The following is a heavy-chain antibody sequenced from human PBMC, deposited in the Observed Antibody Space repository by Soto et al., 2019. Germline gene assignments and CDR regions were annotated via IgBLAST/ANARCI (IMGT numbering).Heavy chain of an antibody. V-gene: IGHV1-18*01. CDR1: GYTFTSYG. J-gene: IGHJ4*02. CDR2: ISAYNGNT. CDR3: ARGTTVETGSY. D-gene: IGHD4-17*01. Sequence: QVQLVQSGAEVKKPGASVKVSCKASGYTFTSYGISWVRQAPGQGLEWMGWISAYNGNTIYAQKLQGRVTMTTDTPTSTAYTELRSLRSVDTAVNCCARGTTVETGSYWGQGTLVTVSS.